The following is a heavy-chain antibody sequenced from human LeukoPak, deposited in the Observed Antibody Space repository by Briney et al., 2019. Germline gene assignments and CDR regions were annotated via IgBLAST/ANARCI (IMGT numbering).Heavy chain of an antibody. J-gene: IGHJ3*02. Sequence: PETLSLTCTVSGGSISSYYWSWIRQPPGKGLEWIGYVYYIGSTNYNPSLKSRVTISVDTSNNQFSLKLSSVTAADTAVYYCARDYAFDIWGQGTMVTVSS. CDR2: VYYIGST. CDR1: GGSISSYY. V-gene: IGHV4-59*01. CDR3: ARDYAFDI.